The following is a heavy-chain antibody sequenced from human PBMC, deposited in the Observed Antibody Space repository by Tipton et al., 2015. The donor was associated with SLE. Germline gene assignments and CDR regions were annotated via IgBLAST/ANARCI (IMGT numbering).Heavy chain of an antibody. CDR3: TTEVMIGNY. V-gene: IGHV3-15*01. CDR2: IKSKTVGGTT. CDR1: GFTFSNAW. J-gene: IGHJ4*02. Sequence: SLRLSCAASGFTFSNAWMSWVRQAPGKGLEWVGRIKSKTVGGTTDYAAPVKGRFTISRDDSKNTLYLQMNSLKTEDTAVYYCTTEVMIGNYWGQGTLVTVSS. D-gene: IGHD3-22*01.